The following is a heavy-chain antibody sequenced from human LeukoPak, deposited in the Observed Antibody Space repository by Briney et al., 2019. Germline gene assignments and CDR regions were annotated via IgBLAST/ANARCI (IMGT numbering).Heavy chain of an antibody. Sequence: GGSLRLSCAASGFTFRSYGMHWVRQAPGKGLEWVAVISYDGSNEYYADSVKGRFAISRDESKNTLYLQMNSLRAEDTAVYYCARDQAIFDYWGQGTLVTVSS. J-gene: IGHJ4*02. CDR3: ARDQAIFDY. CDR2: ISYDGSNE. D-gene: IGHD3-9*01. V-gene: IGHV3-30*03. CDR1: GFTFRSYG.